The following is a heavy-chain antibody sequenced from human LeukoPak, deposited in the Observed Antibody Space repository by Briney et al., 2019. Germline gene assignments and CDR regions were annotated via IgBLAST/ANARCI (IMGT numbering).Heavy chain of an antibody. CDR2: IYYSGST. CDR3: ARDYAGNDY. D-gene: IGHD2-2*01. J-gene: IGHJ4*02. Sequence: PSETLSLTCTVSGGSISSSSYYWGWLRQPPGKGLEWIGSIYYSGSTYYNPSLKSRVTISVDTSKNQFSLKLSSVTAADTAVYYCARDYAGNDYWGQGTLVTVSS. V-gene: IGHV4-39*07. CDR1: GGSISSSSYY.